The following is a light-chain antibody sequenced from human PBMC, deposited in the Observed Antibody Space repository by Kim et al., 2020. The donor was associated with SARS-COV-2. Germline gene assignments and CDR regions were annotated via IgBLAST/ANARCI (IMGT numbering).Light chain of an antibody. CDR1: SSDVGGYTY. V-gene: IGLV2-8*01. Sequence: GQSVTIPSTGASSDVGGYTYVSWYQQHPGKAPKLMIYEVNKRPSGVPDRFSGSKSGNTASLTVSGLQAEDEADYYCSSYAGSNNLVFGGGTQLTVL. J-gene: IGLJ2*01. CDR3: SSYAGSNNLV. CDR2: EVN.